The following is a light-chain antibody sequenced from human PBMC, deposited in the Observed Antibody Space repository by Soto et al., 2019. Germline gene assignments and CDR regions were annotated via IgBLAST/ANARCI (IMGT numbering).Light chain of an antibody. V-gene: IGKV3-11*01. J-gene: IGKJ4*01. CDR1: QSVRSN. Sequence: EIVLAQSPATLSVSPGERGTLSRRASQSVRSNLAWYQQKPGQSPRLLIYGASTRATGIPARLSGSGSGTDFTLTIRSLEPEDFAVYYCQQRSNWLTFGGGTKVDIK. CDR2: GAS. CDR3: QQRSNWLT.